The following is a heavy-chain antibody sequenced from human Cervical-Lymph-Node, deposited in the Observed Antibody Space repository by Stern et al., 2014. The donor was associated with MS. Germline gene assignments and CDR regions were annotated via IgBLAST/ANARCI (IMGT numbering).Heavy chain of an antibody. D-gene: IGHD6-13*01. CDR1: GFTVSSNY. V-gene: IGHV3-66*01. J-gene: IGHJ4*02. CDR3: ARDYQGSSSWSYFDY. Sequence: EVQLVQSGGGLVQPGGSLRISCAASGFTVSSNYMGWVRQAPGKGLEWVSVIYSGGSKYYADSVKGGFTISRDNSKNTLYLQMNSLRAEDTAVYYCARDYQGSSSWSYFDYWGQGTLVTVSS. CDR2: IYSGGSK.